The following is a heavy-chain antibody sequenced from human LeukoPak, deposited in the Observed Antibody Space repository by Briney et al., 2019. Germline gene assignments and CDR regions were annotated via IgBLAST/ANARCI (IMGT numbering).Heavy chain of an antibody. CDR2: ITPTSSYI. CDR1: GLTFSSYS. D-gene: IGHD3-22*01. Sequence: PGGSLRLSCAVSGLTFSSYSFNWVRQAPGKGLGWVSSITPTSSYIYYADSVKGRFTISRDNAKNSLYLQMNSLRAEDTAVYYCARLRRNNDNSGYYYYYDYWGQGTLVTVSS. J-gene: IGHJ4*02. CDR3: ARLRRNNDNSGYYYYYDY. V-gene: IGHV3-21*01.